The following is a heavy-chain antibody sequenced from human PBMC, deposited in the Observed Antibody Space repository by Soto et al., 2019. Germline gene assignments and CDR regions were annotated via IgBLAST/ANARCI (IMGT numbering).Heavy chain of an antibody. CDR1: GITFSSDA. D-gene: IGHD1-26*01. V-gene: IGHV3-23*01. CDR3: AKDQYSGSPGKPDY. Sequence: GSLRLSCAASGITFSSDAMSWVRQAPGKGLEWVSGISGSGDTTWYTDSVKGRFTISRDNPKNTLYLQMNSLRAEDTAVYFCAKDQYSGSPGKPDYWGQGILVTVSS. CDR2: ISGSGDTT. J-gene: IGHJ4*02.